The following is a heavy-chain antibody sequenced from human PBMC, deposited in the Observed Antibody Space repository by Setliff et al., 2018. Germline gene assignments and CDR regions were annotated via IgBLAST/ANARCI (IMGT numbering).Heavy chain of an antibody. Sequence: VASVKVSCKASGYSFSTYAMSWIRRAPGQGLEWMGWINXXXGNPSYAQGFTGRFXXSLDTSVSTAYLQISSLKPEDTAMYYCARASRFATIVWKGDYYMDVWGKGTTVTVSS. D-gene: IGHD3-16*02. CDR3: ARASRFATIVWKGDYYMDV. CDR1: GYSFSTYA. CDR2: INXXXGNP. J-gene: IGHJ6*03. V-gene: IGHV7-4-1*02.